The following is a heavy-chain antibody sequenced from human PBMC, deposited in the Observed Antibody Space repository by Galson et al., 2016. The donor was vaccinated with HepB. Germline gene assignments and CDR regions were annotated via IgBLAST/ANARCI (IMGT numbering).Heavy chain of an antibody. V-gene: IGHV5-51*01. CDR1: GYSFTNYW. D-gene: IGHD5-24*01. Sequence: QSGAEVKKPGESLKVSCQASGYSFTNYWIGWVRQMPGKGLEWMGIVYLGDSDTKYSPSFQGQVTMSADKSIATAYLQWSSLKASDSAIYYCTRIGKLRDDYRNTGGSGDYWGQGTLVTGS. CDR3: TRIGKLRDDYRNTGGSGDY. J-gene: IGHJ4*02. CDR2: VYLGDSDT.